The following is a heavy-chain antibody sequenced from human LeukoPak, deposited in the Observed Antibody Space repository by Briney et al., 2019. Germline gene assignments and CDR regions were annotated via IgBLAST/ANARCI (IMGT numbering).Heavy chain of an antibody. CDR3: AKLYSSSWYYFDY. D-gene: IGHD6-13*01. CDR2: ISGSGGST. CDR1: GFTFSSYA. J-gene: IGHJ4*02. V-gene: IGHV3-23*01. Sequence: GGSLRLSCADSGFTFSSYAMSWVRQAPGKGLEWVSAISGSGGSTYYAGSVKGRFTISRDNSKNTLYLQMNSLRAEDTAVYYCAKLYSSSWYYFDYWGQGTLVTVSS.